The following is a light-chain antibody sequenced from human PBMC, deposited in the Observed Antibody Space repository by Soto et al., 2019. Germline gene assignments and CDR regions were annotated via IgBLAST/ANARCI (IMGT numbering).Light chain of an antibody. J-gene: IGLJ2*01. V-gene: IGLV2-14*01. CDR3: SSYTSSSTRVV. CDR1: SSDVGGYNY. CDR2: DVS. Sequence: QSALTQPASVSGSPGQSITISCTGTSSDVGGYNYVSWYQQHPGKAPKLMIYDVSNRPSGVSNRFSGSKSGNTASLTISGLQAEAEADYYCSSYTSSSTRVVFGGGTKLTVL.